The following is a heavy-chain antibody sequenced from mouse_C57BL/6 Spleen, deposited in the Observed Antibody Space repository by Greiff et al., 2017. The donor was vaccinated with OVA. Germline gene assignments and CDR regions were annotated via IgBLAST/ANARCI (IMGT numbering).Heavy chain of an antibody. CDR2: IDPETGGT. CDR1: GYTFTDYE. Sequence: QVQLKQSGAELVRPGASVTLSCKASGYTFTDYEMHWVKQTPVHGLEWIGAIDPETGGTAYNQKFKGKAILTADKSSSTAYMELRSLTSEDSAVYYCTLRDYYAMDYWGQGTSVTVSS. CDR3: TLRDYYAMDY. J-gene: IGHJ4*01. V-gene: IGHV1-15*01.